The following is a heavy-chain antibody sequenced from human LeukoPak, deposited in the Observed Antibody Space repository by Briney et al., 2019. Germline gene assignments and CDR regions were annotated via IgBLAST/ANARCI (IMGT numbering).Heavy chain of an antibody. CDR3: AKDVVTAAI. Sequence: GGSLRLTCPATGFTFRNYTMSWVRQTPGKGLEWVSTISGSGGSTYFADSVKGRFTISRDNSKNTLYLQMNSLRGEDTAVYYCAKDVVTAAIWGQGTLVTVSS. CDR2: ISGSGGST. D-gene: IGHD4-23*01. J-gene: IGHJ4*02. V-gene: IGHV3-23*01. CDR1: GFTFRNYT.